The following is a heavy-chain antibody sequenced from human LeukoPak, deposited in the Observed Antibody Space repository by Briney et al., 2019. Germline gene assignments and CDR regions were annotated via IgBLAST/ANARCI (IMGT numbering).Heavy chain of an antibody. D-gene: IGHD3-10*01. Sequence: GGSLRLSCAASGSTFDDYAMHWVRQAPGKGLEWVSGISWNSGSIGYADSVKGRFTISRDNAKNSLYLQMNSLRAEDTALYYCAKVVRGVPPHFDYWGQGTLVTVSS. CDR3: AKVVRGVPPHFDY. J-gene: IGHJ4*02. V-gene: IGHV3-9*01. CDR1: GSTFDDYA. CDR2: ISWNSGSI.